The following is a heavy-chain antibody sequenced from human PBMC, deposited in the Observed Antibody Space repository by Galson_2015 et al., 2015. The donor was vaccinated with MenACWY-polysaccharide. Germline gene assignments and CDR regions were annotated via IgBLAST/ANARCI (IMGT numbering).Heavy chain of an antibody. D-gene: IGHD5-18*01. CDR3: ARDRVDAVVIYDHTMFDS. CDR1: GFTFSNHW. V-gene: IGHV3-74*01. CDR2: INPDATII. J-gene: IGHJ4*02. Sequence: LRLSCAASGFTFSNHWMHWVRQAPGEGRVWGSRINPDATIINYADSVKGRFAISRDNARDTLHLEMNSLRAEDTGVYFCARDRVDAVVIYDHTMFDSWGQGVLVTVSS.